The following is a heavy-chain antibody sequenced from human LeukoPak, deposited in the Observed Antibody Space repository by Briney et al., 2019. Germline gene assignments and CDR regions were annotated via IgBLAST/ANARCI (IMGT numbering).Heavy chain of an antibody. CDR2: IIPIFGTA. CDR1: GGTFSSYA. J-gene: IGHJ4*02. V-gene: IGHV1-69*13. D-gene: IGHD3-9*01. CDR3: AKILTGPPARGSWFDY. Sequence: ASVKVSCKASGGTFSSYAISWVRQAPGQGLEWMGGIIPIFGTANYAQKFQGRVTITADESTSTAYMELNSLRAEDTAVYYCAKILTGPPARGSWFDYWGQGTLVTVSS.